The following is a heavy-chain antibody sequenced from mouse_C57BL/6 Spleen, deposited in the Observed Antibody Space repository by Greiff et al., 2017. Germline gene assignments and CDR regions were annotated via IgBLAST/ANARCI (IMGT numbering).Heavy chain of an antibody. V-gene: IGHV1-69*01. CDR1: GYTFTSYW. D-gene: IGHD1-1*01. Sequence: VQLQQSGAELVMPGASVKLSCKASGYTFTSYWMHWVKQRPGQGLEWIGEIDPSDSYTNYNQKFKGKSTLTVDNSASTAYMQLSSLTSEDSAVYYGARYYYGLYYFDYWGQGTTLTVSS. CDR3: ARYYYGLYYFDY. J-gene: IGHJ2*01. CDR2: IDPSDSYT.